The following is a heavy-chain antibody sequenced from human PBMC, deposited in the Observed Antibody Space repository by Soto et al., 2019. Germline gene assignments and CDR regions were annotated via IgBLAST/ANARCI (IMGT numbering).Heavy chain of an antibody. V-gene: IGHV1-8*01. CDR2: MNPNSGNT. J-gene: IGHJ5*02. CDR3: ANPTSGIAAAGHNIMSSYNWFDP. D-gene: IGHD6-13*01. Sequence: ASVKVSCKASGYTFTSYDINWVRQATGQGLEWMGWMNPNSGNTGYAQKFQGRVTMTRNTSISTAYMELSSLRSEDTAVYYCANPTSGIAAAGHNIMSSYNWFDPSGQGTLVTVSS. CDR1: GYTFTSYD.